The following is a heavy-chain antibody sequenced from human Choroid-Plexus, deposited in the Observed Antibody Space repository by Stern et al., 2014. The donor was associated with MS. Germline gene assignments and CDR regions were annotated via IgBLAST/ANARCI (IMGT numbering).Heavy chain of an antibody. J-gene: IGHJ5*02. CDR3: AKDRQYLTYFFDH. CDR2: VSYDGSNK. D-gene: IGHD2/OR15-2a*01. V-gene: IGHV3-30*18. CDR1: GFTFGSCA. Sequence: QLVQSGGGVVQPGRPLRLSCVASGFTFGSCAMHWVRQAPGKGLEWVAGVSYDGSNKYYADSVKGRFTISRDNSQNTLYMQMSSLRPEDTAVYYCAKDRQYLTYFFDHWGQGSMVTVSS.